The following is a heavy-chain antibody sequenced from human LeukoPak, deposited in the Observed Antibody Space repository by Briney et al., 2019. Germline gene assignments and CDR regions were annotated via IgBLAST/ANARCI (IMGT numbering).Heavy chain of an antibody. D-gene: IGHD1-26*01. CDR1: GGTFSSYA. Sequence: SVKVSCKASGGTFSSYAISWVRQAPGQGLEWMGGIIPIFGTANYAQKFQGRVTITADESTSTAYMELSSLRSEDTAVYYCARDQSPSGSYRYDYGMDVWGQGTTVTVSS. CDR3: ARDQSPSGSYRYDYGMDV. V-gene: IGHV1-69*13. CDR2: IIPIFGTA. J-gene: IGHJ6*02.